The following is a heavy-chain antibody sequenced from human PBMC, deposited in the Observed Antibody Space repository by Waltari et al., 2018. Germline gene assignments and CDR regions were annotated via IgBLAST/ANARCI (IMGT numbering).Heavy chain of an antibody. CDR2: ISSSSSTI. D-gene: IGHD6-13*01. J-gene: IGHJ5*02. Sequence: EVQLVESGGGLVQPGGSLRLSCAASGFTFRSYSMNWVRQAPGKGLEWVSYISSSSSTIYYADSVKGRFTISRDNSKNTLYLQMNSLRAEDTAMYYCAKDFIAAAGTGWFDPWGQGTLVTVSS. CDR1: GFTFRSYS. V-gene: IGHV3-48*01. CDR3: AKDFIAAAGTGWFDP.